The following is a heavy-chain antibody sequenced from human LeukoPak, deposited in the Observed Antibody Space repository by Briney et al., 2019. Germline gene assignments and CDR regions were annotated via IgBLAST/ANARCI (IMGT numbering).Heavy chain of an antibody. CDR2: IKHDGTNK. Sequence: GGSLRLSCAASGFTFSNYWMSWVRQTPGKGLEWVANIKHDGTNKYYLDSVKGRFTISRDNSKNTLYLQMNSLRAEDTAVYYCAKLEGYSGYDTTYYFDYWGQGTLVTVSS. D-gene: IGHD5-12*01. J-gene: IGHJ4*02. CDR1: GFTFSNYW. CDR3: AKLEGYSGYDTTYYFDY. V-gene: IGHV3-7*03.